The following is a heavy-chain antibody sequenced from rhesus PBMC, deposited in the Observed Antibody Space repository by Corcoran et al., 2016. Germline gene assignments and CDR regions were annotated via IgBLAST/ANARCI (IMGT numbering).Heavy chain of an antibody. Sequence: QVQLQASGPGLVKPSEPLSLTCSVSCPSISSYWWSWIRQPPGQGLEWIGEINGNSGSTDYNPSLKSRVTISKDAAKNQFSLKLSSVTAADTAVYYWARNGGGYSDRDYYGLDSWAKGSSSPSPQ. CDR2: INGNSGST. CDR1: CPSISSYW. V-gene: IGHV4-80*01. CDR3: ARNGGGYSDRDYYGLDS. J-gene: IGHJ6*01. D-gene: IGHD5-12*01.